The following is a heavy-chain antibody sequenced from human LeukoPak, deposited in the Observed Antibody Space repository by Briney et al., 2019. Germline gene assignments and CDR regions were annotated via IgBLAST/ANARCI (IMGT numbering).Heavy chain of an antibody. V-gene: IGHV3-43*01. J-gene: IGHJ3*02. CDR3: AKETALSFYSGRYADAFDI. CDR1: GFTFDEYT. Sequence: GWSLRLSCAASGFTFDEYTMHGVRQGPGKGLQWVSLISWDGGTTYYADSVKGRFIVSRDNSKDSLYVQMNSLTTDDTALYYCAKETALSFYSGRYADAFDIWGQGTMVTVSS. D-gene: IGHD1-26*01. CDR2: ISWDGGTT.